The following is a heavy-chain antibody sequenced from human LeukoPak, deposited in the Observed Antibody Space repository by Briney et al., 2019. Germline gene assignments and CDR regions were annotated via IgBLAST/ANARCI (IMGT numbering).Heavy chain of an antibody. CDR1: DGSISSSSYY. J-gene: IGHJ4*02. V-gene: IGHV4-39*01. D-gene: IGHD6-6*01. CDR2: IYYSGST. CDR3: ARRDLYSSSTLFDY. Sequence: SETLSLTCTVSDGSISSSSYYWGWIRQPPGKGLEWIGSIYYSGSTYYNPSLKSRVTISVDTSKNQFSLKLSSVTAADTAVYYCARRDLYSSSTLFDYWGQGTLVTVSS.